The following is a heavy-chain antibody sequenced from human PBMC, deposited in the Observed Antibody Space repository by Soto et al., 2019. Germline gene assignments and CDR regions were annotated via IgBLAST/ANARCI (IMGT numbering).Heavy chain of an antibody. Sequence: SETLSLTCGVSGGSIYSNDYYWGWISQPPGKGLEWIGSIYYSGSTYNNPSLRSRVSMSIDTSKDQFSLKLKSVTAADTALYFCARQRTSVVTPAYFDVWGPGSLVNVAS. D-gene: IGHD2-21*02. CDR3: ARQRTSVVTPAYFDV. CDR1: GGSIYSNDYY. V-gene: IGHV4-39*01. J-gene: IGHJ4*02. CDR2: IYYSGST.